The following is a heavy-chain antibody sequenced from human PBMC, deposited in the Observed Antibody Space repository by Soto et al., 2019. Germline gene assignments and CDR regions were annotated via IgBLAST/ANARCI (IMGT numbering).Heavy chain of an antibody. Sequence: SETLSLTCAVYGGSFSGYYWSWIRQPPGKGLEWIGEINHSGSTNYNPSLKSRVTISVDTSKNQFSLKLSSVTAADTAVYYCARHIIDIVVVVAATDYFDYWGQGTLVTVSS. J-gene: IGHJ4*02. V-gene: IGHV4-34*01. CDR2: INHSGST. D-gene: IGHD2-15*01. CDR1: GGSFSGYY. CDR3: ARHIIDIVVVVAATDYFDY.